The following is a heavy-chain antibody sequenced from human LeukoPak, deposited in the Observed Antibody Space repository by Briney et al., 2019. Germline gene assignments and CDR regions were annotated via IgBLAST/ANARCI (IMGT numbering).Heavy chain of an antibody. Sequence: GGSLRLSCAASGFTFSSYSMNWVRQAPGKGLEWVSYISSSGSTIYYADSVKGRFTISRDNAKNSLYLQMNSLRAEDTAVYYCARDSRDGGYVDYFFYYYYGMDVWGQGTTVTVSS. V-gene: IGHV3-48*04. J-gene: IGHJ6*02. CDR3: ARDSRDGGYVDYFFYYYYGMDV. D-gene: IGHD5-12*01. CDR1: GFTFSSYS. CDR2: ISSSGSTI.